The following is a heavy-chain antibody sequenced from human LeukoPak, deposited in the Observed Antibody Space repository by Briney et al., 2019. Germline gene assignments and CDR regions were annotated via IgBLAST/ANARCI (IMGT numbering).Heavy chain of an antibody. V-gene: IGHV3-23*01. CDR3: AKDGGGSSWYRPNDAFDI. Sequence: GGSLRLSCAASGFTFSDYYMSWIRQAPGKGLEWVSAISGSGGSTYYADSVKGRFTISRDNSKNTLYLQMNSLRAEDTAVYYCAKDGGGSSWYRPNDAFDIWGQGTMVTVSS. CDR2: ISGSGGST. D-gene: IGHD6-13*01. CDR1: GFTFSDYY. J-gene: IGHJ3*02.